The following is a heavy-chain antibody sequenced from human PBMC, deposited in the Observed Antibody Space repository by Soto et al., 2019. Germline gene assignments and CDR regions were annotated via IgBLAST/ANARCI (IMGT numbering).Heavy chain of an antibody. CDR3: ARDRGSSRWYFSPNWFDP. J-gene: IGHJ5*02. D-gene: IGHD6-13*01. CDR1: GCTFSSYA. V-gene: IGHV1-69*06. CDR2: IIPIFGTA. Sequence: SVKVSCKASGCTFSSYAISWVRQAPGQGLEWMGGIIPIFGTANYAQKFQGRGTITADKSTSTAYMELSSLRSEDTAVYYCARDRGSSRWYFSPNWFDPWGKGTLVTVSS.